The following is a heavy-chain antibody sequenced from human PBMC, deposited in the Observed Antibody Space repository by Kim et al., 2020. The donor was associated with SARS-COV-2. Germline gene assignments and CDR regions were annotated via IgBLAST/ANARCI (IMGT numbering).Heavy chain of an antibody. V-gene: IGHV3-23*01. Sequence: SVKGRFTISRDNTKKTLYLQMNSLRVEDTGVYFCAKDPSGFTTMKDYTYDIWGQGTMVTVSS. D-gene: IGHD3-22*01. J-gene: IGHJ3*02. CDR3: AKDPSGFTTMKDYTYDI.